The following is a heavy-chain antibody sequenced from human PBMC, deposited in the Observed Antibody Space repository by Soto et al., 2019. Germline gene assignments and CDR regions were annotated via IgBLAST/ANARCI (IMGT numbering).Heavy chain of an antibody. D-gene: IGHD6-19*01. V-gene: IGHV3-30-3*01. CDR1: GFTLSSYA. Sequence: GGSLRLSCAASGFTLSSYAMHWVRQAPGKGLEWVAVISYDGSNKYYADSVKGRFTISRDNSKNTLYLQMNSLRAEDTAVYYCARAVSYSSGWYKADYYYYGMDVWGQGTTVT. CDR2: ISYDGSNK. CDR3: ARAVSYSSGWYKADYYYYGMDV. J-gene: IGHJ6*02.